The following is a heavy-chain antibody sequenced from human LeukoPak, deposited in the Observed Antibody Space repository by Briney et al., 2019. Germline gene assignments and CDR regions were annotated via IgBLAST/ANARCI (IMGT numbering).Heavy chain of an antibody. CDR2: INYSGST. CDR3: ARLSASGSAVDY. V-gene: IGHV4-39*01. CDR1: GGSISSSSYY. J-gene: IGHJ4*02. D-gene: IGHD3-10*01. Sequence: PSETLSLTCAVSGGSISSSSYYCGWIRQPPGKGVEWIGSINYSGSTYHNPSLKSRVTISVDTSKNQFSLKLSSVTAADTAVYYCARLSASGSAVDYWGQGTLVTVSS.